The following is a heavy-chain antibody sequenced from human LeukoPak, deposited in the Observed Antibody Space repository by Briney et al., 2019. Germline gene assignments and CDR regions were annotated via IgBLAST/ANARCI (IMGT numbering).Heavy chain of an antibody. CDR2: FDPEDGET. CDR3: ATRVTSGSYYNY. J-gene: IGHJ4*02. CDR1: GYTLTELS. Sequence: ASVKVSCKVSGYTLTELSMHWVRQAPGKGLEWMGGFDPEDGETIYVQKFQGRVTMTEDTSTDITYMELSSLGSEDTAVYYCATRVTSGSYYNYWGQGTLVTVSS. V-gene: IGHV1-24*01. D-gene: IGHD3-10*01.